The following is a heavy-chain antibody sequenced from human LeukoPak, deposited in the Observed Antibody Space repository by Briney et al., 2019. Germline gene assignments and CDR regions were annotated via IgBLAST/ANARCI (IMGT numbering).Heavy chain of an antibody. CDR2: ISANTGKT. CDR1: GYTFTSYG. CDR3: AREGYCGGDCYYYGMDV. D-gene: IGHD2-21*01. V-gene: IGHV1-18*01. J-gene: IGHJ6*02. Sequence: ASVKVSCKASGYTFTSYGISWVRQAPGQGLEWMGWISANTGKTNYVQKFQGRVTMTTDTSTSTAYMELSSLRSEDTAVYYCAREGYCGGDCYYYGMDVWGQGTTVTVSS.